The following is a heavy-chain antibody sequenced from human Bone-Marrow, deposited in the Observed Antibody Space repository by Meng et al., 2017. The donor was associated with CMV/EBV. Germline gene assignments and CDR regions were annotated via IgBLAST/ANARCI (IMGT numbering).Heavy chain of an antibody. CDR3: ARGWTTVVTGPYDDY. CDR1: GFTFSSYA. V-gene: IGHV3-23*01. D-gene: IGHD4-23*01. CDR2: ISGSGGST. Sequence: GESLKISCAASGFTFSSYAMSWVRQAPGKGLEWVSAISGSGGSTYYADSVKGRFTISRDNSKNTLYLQMNSLRAEDTAVYYCARGWTTVVTGPYDDYWGQGTLVTGSS. J-gene: IGHJ4*01.